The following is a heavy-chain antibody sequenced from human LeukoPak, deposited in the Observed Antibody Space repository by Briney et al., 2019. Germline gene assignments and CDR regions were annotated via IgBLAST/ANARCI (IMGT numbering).Heavy chain of an antibody. V-gene: IGHV1-2*02. Sequence: ASVKVSCKASGYTFTGYYMHWVRQAPGQGLEWMGWINPNSGGTNYAQKFQGRITMTRDTSISTAYMELSRLRSDDTAVYYCARYVGATLGIYYWGQGTLVTVSS. CDR1: GYTFTGYY. CDR3: ARYVGATLGIYY. CDR2: INPNSGGT. D-gene: IGHD1-26*01. J-gene: IGHJ4*02.